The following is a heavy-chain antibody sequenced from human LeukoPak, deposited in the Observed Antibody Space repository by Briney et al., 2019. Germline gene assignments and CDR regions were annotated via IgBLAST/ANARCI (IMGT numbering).Heavy chain of an antibody. J-gene: IGHJ6*02. Sequence: PGESLKISCKASGYILTSYWIGWVRRMPGKGLEWMGIIYPGDSDTRYSPSFQGQVTISADKSISTAYLQWSSLKASDTAMYYCARPVLDGLDVWGQGTTVTVSS. CDR1: GYILTSYW. CDR2: IYPGDSDT. V-gene: IGHV5-51*01. CDR3: ARPVLDGLDV. D-gene: IGHD1-14*01.